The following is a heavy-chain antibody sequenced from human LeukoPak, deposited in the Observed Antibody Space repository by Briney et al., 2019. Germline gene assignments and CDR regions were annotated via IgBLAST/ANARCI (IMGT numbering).Heavy chain of an antibody. J-gene: IGHJ6*03. CDR3: AREQAIYYYYYYMDV. CDR1: GYTFTSYA. V-gene: IGHV7-4-1*01. Sequence: ASVTVSCKSSGYTFTSYAMNWVRQAHGQGLEWMGWINTNSGNPTYAQGFTGRFVFSLDTSVSKAYLQIGSLKAEDTAVYYCAREQAIYYYYYYMDVWGKGTTVTVSS. CDR2: INTNSGNP.